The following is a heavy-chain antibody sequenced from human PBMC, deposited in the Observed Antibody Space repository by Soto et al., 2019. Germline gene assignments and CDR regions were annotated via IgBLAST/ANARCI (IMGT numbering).Heavy chain of an antibody. CDR2: ISGSGGST. V-gene: IGHV3-23*01. J-gene: IGHJ6*02. CDR3: AKPRAGTTGYYHYGMDV. D-gene: IGHD1-7*01. Sequence: GSLRLSCAASGFTFSSYAMSWVRQAPGKGLEWVSAISGSGGSTYYADSVKGRFTISRDNSKNTLYLQMNSLRAEDTAVYYCAKPRAGTTGYYHYGMDVSGQATTVTVSS. CDR1: GFTFSSYA.